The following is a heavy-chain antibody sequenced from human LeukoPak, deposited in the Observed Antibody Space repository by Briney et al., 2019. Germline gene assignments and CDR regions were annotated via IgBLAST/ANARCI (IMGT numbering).Heavy chain of an antibody. CDR1: GSTFGSYW. CDR2: IASDGSST. D-gene: IGHD4-23*01. V-gene: IGHV3-74*01. CDR3: ARGRPHGNDY. Sequence: PGGSLRLSCAASGSTFGSYWMNWVRQAPGKGLVWVSRIASDGSSTTYADSVKGRFSISRDNAKNTLYLQMNSLRVEDTAVYYCARGRPHGNDYWGQGTLVTVSS. J-gene: IGHJ4*02.